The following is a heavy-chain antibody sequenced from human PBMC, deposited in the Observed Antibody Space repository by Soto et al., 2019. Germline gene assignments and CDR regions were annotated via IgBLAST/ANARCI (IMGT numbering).Heavy chain of an antibody. D-gene: IGHD6-6*01. Sequence: SETLSLTCAVHGGSFSGYYWSWIRQPPGKGLEWIGEINHSGSTNYNPSLKSRVTISVDTSKNQFSLKLSSVTAADTAVYYCARGRYSSSSDLYYYYGMDVWGQGTTVTVSS. CDR2: INHSGST. V-gene: IGHV4-34*01. J-gene: IGHJ6*02. CDR1: GGSFSGYY. CDR3: ARGRYSSSSDLYYYYGMDV.